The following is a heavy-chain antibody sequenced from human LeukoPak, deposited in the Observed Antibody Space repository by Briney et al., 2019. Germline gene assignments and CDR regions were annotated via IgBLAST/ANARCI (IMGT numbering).Heavy chain of an antibody. Sequence: GSSVKVSCKASVGTFSSYAISWVRRAPGQGLEWMGGIIPIFGTANYAQKFQGRVTITTDESPSTAYMALSSLRSEDTAVYYCARDSRRIAALYYYYFYIDVWGKGTTVTVSS. V-gene: IGHV1-69*05. CDR1: VGTFSSYA. CDR2: IIPIFGTA. CDR3: ARDSRRIAALYYYYFYIDV. D-gene: IGHD6-6*01. J-gene: IGHJ6*03.